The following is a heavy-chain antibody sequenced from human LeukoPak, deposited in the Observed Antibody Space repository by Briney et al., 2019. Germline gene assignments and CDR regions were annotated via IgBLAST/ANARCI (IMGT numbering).Heavy chain of an antibody. V-gene: IGHV3-21*01. J-gene: IGHJ4*02. CDR2: ISSSSSYI. CDR1: GFTFSGYS. Sequence: GGSLRLSCAASGFTFSGYSMNWVRQAPGKGLEWVSSISSSSSYIYYADSVKGRFTISRDNAKNSLYLQMNSLRAEDTAVYYCARGLKKYYYDSSGYYAFDYWGQGTLVTVSS. D-gene: IGHD3-22*01. CDR3: ARGLKKYYYDSSGYYAFDY.